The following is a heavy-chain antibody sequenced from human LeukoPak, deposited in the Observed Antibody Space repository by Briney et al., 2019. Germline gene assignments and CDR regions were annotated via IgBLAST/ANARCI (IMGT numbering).Heavy chain of an antibody. CDR3: AREIGELWVSLPGAFDI. D-gene: IGHD3-16*01. J-gene: IGHJ3*02. CDR2: IKQDGSEK. Sequence: GGSLRLSCAASGFTFSSYWMSWVRQAPGKGLEWVANIKQDGSEKYYVDSVKGRFTISRDNAKNSLYLQMNSLRAEDTAVYYCAREIGELWVSLPGAFDIWGQGTMVTVSS. CDR1: GFTFSSYW. V-gene: IGHV3-7*01.